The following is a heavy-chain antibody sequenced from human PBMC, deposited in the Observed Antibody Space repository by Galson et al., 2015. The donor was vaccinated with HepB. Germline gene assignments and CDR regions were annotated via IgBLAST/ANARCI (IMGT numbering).Heavy chain of an antibody. CDR3: AREVAAGLALVGWRIDY. J-gene: IGHJ4*02. Sequence: SVKVSCKASGGTFSSYTISWVRQAPGQGLEWMGRIIPILGIANYAQKFQGRVTITADKSTSTAYMELSSLRSEDTAVYYCAREVAAGLALVGWRIDYWGQGTLVTVSS. D-gene: IGHD1-26*01. V-gene: IGHV1-69*04. CDR2: IIPILGIA. CDR1: GGTFSSYT.